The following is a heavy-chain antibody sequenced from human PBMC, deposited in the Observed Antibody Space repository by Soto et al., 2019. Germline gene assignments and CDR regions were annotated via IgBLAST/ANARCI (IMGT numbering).Heavy chain of an antibody. V-gene: IGHV1-69*01. J-gene: IGHJ6*02. D-gene: IGHD3-3*01. CDR1: GGTFNTYA. CDR2: IIPIFGIG. Sequence: QVQLVQSGAEVKQPGSSVKVSCKASGGTFNTYAISWVRQAPGQGLEWMGGIIPIFGIGNDAQKFQGSVTITADESTGPAYMEQSSLRSGDTGVYYCARSGITLFGVVSIPPHYYSGLDVWGQGTTVIGSS. CDR3: ARSGITLFGVVSIPPHYYSGLDV.